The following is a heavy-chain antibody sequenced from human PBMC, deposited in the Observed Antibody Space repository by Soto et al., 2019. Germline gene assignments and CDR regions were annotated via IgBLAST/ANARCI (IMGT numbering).Heavy chain of an antibody. D-gene: IGHD5-12*01. J-gene: IGHJ4*02. CDR3: ARVRKVDIVQDYFDY. Sequence: SETLSLTCTVSGGSLSSYYWSWIRQPPGKGLEWIGYIYYSGSTNYNPSLKSRVTISVDTSKNQFSLKLSSVTAADTAVYYCARVRKVDIVQDYFDYWGQGTLVTVSS. CDR2: IYYSGST. CDR1: GGSLSSYY. V-gene: IGHV4-59*08.